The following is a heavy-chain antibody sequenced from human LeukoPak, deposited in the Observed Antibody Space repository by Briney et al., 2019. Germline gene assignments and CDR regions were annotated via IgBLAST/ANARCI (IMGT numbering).Heavy chain of an antibody. V-gene: IGHV4-59*13. Sequence: PAEPLSLICTVSVGSIRSYYWSWLRQPPGKGLEGFGYIYYSGSTNYNPSLKSRVTISVDTSKNQLSLKLCSVTAADTAVYYCARVDPDSSSTLEVFDYWGQGTLVTVSS. CDR3: ARVDPDSSSTLEVFDY. CDR1: VGSIRSYY. J-gene: IGHJ4*02. D-gene: IGHD6-6*01. CDR2: IYYSGST.